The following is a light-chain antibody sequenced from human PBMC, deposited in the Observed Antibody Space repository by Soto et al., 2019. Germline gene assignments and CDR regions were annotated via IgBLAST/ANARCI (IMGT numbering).Light chain of an antibody. V-gene: IGKV1-9*01. CDR2: AAS. Sequence: DIQLTPSPSFLSASVGYRFTITCRASQGISSYLAWYQQKPGKAPKLLIYAASTLQSGVPSRFSGRKSGTQFTLTIDSLQPKDFATYYCQQVKTYPRTFGGGTKVDI. CDR1: QGISSY. J-gene: IGKJ4*01. CDR3: QQVKTYPRT.